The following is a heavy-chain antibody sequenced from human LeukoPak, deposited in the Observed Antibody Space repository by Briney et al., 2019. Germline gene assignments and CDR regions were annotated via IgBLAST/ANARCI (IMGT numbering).Heavy chain of an antibody. CDR1: GFTFSSYA. CDR2: ISGSGGST. CDR3: AKALGHGTSCYYY. Sequence: PGGSLRLSCAASGFTFSSYATSWVRQAPGKGLERVSAISGSGGSTYYADSVKGRFTISRDNSKNTLYLQMNSLRAEDTAVYYCAKALGHGTSCYYYWGQGTLVTVSS. D-gene: IGHD2-2*01. V-gene: IGHV3-23*01. J-gene: IGHJ4*02.